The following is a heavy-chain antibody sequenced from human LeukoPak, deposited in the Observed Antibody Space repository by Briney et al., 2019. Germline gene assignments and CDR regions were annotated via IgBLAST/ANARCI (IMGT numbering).Heavy chain of an antibody. CDR1: GYTFTSYG. D-gene: IGHD3-16*02. CDR3: ARSSPYDYIWGSYRSAGGGFDY. V-gene: IGHV1-18*01. Sequence: GASVKVSCKASGYTFTSYGISWVRQAPGQGPEWMGWISAYNGNTNYAQKLQGRVTMTTDTSTSTAYMELRSLRSDDTAVYYCARSSPYDYIWGSYRSAGGGFDYWGQGTLVTVSS. J-gene: IGHJ4*02. CDR2: ISAYNGNT.